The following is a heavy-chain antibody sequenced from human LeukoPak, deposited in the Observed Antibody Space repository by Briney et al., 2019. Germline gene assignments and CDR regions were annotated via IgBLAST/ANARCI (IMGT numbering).Heavy chain of an antibody. D-gene: IGHD3-16*01. Sequence: SETLSLTCTVSGGSISSGGYYWSWIRQPPGKGLEWIGYIYHSGSTYYNPSLKSRVTISVDRSKNQFSLKLSSVTAADTAVYYCARTPLLVWGDPSPFDYWGQGTLVTVSS. CDR1: GGSISSGGYY. V-gene: IGHV4-30-2*01. J-gene: IGHJ4*02. CDR2: IYHSGST. CDR3: ARTPLLVWGDPSPFDY.